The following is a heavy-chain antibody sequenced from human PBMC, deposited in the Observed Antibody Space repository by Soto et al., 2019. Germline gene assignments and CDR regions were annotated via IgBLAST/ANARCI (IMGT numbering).Heavy chain of an antibody. V-gene: IGHV3-53*01. CDR1: GFSVSNTY. J-gene: IGHJ3*02. Sequence: EVQLVESGGGLIQPGGSLRLSCAVSGFSVSNTYMSWVRQAPGKGLEWFSVIYRGRATYYADSVKGRFTISRDDSRNTVYLQMTSLTNADTAVYFCARDRSDSSRADSFDIWRQGTMVTVSS. D-gene: IGHD6-25*01. CDR3: ARDRSDSSRADSFDI. CDR2: IYRGRAT.